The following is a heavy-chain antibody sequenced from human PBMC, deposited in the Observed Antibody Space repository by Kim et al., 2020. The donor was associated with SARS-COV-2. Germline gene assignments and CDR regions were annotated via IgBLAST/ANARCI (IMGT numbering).Heavy chain of an antibody. J-gene: IGHJ4*02. V-gene: IGHV3-73*01. Sequence: GGSLRLSCAASGFTFSGSAMHWVRQASGKGLEWVGRIRSKANSYATAYAASVKGRFTISRDDSKNTAYLQMNSLKTEDTAVYYCTTVTFGGVHGSYWGQGTLVTVSS. CDR2: IRSKANSYAT. CDR1: GFTFSGSA. CDR3: TTVTFGGVHGSY. D-gene: IGHD3-16*01.